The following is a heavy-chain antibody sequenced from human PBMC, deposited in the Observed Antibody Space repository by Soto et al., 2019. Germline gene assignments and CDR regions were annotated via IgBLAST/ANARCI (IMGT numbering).Heavy chain of an antibody. D-gene: IGHD2-15*01. V-gene: IGHV3-21*01. CDR2: ISSSKNYI. J-gene: IGHJ3*02. Sequence: PGGSLRLSCVASGFTFSDYSMNWVRQAPGKGLEWVSSISSSKNYIYYADSLEGRFSISRGNTQNSLYLQMNSLRVEDTAVYYCARRRGPERDCSVGSCYSRRDAFDIWGQGSMVTVSS. CDR3: ARRRGPERDCSVGSCYSRRDAFDI. CDR1: GFTFSDYS.